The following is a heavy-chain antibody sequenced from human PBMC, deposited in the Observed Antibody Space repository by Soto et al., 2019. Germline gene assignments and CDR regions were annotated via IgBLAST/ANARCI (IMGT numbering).Heavy chain of an antibody. D-gene: IGHD2-15*01. J-gene: IGHJ4*02. CDR2: ISSSSSYI. CDR1: GFTFSSYS. CDR3: ARDAYCSGGSCYSNFDY. V-gene: IGHV3-21*01. Sequence: EVQLVESGGGLVKPGGSLRLSCAASGFTFSSYSMNWVRQAPGKGLEWVSSISSSSSYIYYADSVKGRFTIFRDNAKNSLYLQMNSLRAEDTAVYYCARDAYCSGGSCYSNFDYWGQGTLVTVSS.